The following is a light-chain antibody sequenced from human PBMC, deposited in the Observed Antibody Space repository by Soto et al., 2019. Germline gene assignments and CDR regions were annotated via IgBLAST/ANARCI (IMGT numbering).Light chain of an antibody. Sequence: SVLTRPASVSGSPGQSITLSCTGTSRDVGGYNYVSWYQHHPGKATKLMIYEVSNRPSGVSNRFSGSKSGNTASLTISGLQAEDEADYYCSSYTSSSTRVFGGGTKLTVL. CDR2: EVS. V-gene: IGLV2-14*01. J-gene: IGLJ3*02. CDR3: SSYTSSSTRV. CDR1: SRDVGGYNY.